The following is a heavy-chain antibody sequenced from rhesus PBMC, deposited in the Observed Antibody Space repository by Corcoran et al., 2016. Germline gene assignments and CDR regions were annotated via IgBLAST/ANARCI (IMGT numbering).Heavy chain of an antibody. CDR2: IIYTGGST. Sequence: EVQLVESGGGLAKPGGSLRLSCAASGFTCSDPSMHWVRQASGKGLEWVSGIIYTGGSTWYADSVKGRFTISRENAKNTLYLQMYSLRAEDTAVYYCADQYSNTPFDYWGQGVLVTVSS. D-gene: IGHD4-23*01. V-gene: IGHV3-59*01. CDR3: ADQYSNTPFDY. CDR1: GFTCSDPS. J-gene: IGHJ4*01.